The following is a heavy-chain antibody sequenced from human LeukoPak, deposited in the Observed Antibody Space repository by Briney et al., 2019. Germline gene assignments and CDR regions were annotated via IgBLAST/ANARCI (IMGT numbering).Heavy chain of an antibody. CDR3: ARDRGDYDILTGYYWGKFDY. V-gene: IGHV4-4*07. Sequence: LSETLSLTCTVSGGSISSYYWSWIRQPAGKGLEWIGRIYTSGSTNYNPSLKSRVTMSVDTSKNQFSLKLSSVTAADTAVYYCARDRGDYDILTGYYWGKFDYWGQGTLVTVSS. CDR2: IYTSGST. J-gene: IGHJ4*02. CDR1: GGSISSYY. D-gene: IGHD3-9*01.